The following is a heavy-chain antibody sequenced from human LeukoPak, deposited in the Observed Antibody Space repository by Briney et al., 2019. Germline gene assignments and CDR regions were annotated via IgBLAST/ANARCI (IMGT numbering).Heavy chain of an antibody. CDR2: MRTKLYGGTT. Sequence: PGGSLRLSCTASGFTFGDYAMSWFRQASGKGLEWVGFMRTKLYGGTTEYAASVKGRFTISRDDSKSTAYLQMNSLKTEDTAVYYCSRDMKYYYDSTGYYFSGAFDIWGRGTMVTVSS. V-gene: IGHV3-49*03. D-gene: IGHD3-22*01. J-gene: IGHJ3*02. CDR3: SRDMKYYYDSTGYYFSGAFDI. CDR1: GFTFGDYA.